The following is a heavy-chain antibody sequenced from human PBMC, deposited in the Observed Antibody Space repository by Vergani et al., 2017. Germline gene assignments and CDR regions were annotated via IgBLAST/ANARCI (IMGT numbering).Heavy chain of an antibody. V-gene: IGHV1-69*11. CDR3: ARATCSGGSCYRGFEY. D-gene: IGHD2-15*01. CDR1: VGTFSSYA. CDR2: IIPSLATT. Sequence: QVQLVQSGAEVKKPGSSVTVSCKASVGTFSSYALTWVRQAPGQGLEWMGSIIPSLATTIYAQKFQGKVTITADESTSTAYMELSSLKSEDTAVFYCARATCSGGSCYRGFEYWGQGSLITVSS. J-gene: IGHJ4*02.